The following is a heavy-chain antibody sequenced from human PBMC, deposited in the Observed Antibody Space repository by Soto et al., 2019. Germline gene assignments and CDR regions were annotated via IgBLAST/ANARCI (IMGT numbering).Heavy chain of an antibody. V-gene: IGHV3-74*01. CDR3: ARXLIHLWSIEYYYYGMDV. J-gene: IGHJ6*02. Sequence: PGGSLRLSCAASGFTFRGYWMHWVRQAPGKGLVWVSHINGDGISTSYADSVKGRFTISRDNAKDTLYLQMNSLKPEDTAIYYCARXLIHLWSIEYYYYGMDVWGPGTTVTVSS. CDR1: GFTFRGYW. CDR2: INGDGIST. D-gene: IGHD5-18*01.